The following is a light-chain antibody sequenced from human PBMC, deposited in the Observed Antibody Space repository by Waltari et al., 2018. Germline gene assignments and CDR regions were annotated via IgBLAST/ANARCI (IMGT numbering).Light chain of an antibody. CDR3: LTWHSSAWV. CDR1: SAIHLASSR. V-gene: IGLV5-45*03. J-gene: IGLJ3*02. Sequence: QAVLTQPSFLSASPGASASITCPLHSAIHLASSRTHWYQQTPGSPPQYLLRYKSDSDNQRGSGVTSRFSGSKDASANAGILLISGLQSEDEADYYCLTWHSSAWVFGGGTKLTVL. CDR2: YKSDSDN.